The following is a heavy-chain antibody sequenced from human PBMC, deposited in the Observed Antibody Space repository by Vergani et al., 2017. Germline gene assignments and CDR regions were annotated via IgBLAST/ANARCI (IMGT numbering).Heavy chain of an antibody. Sequence: QVQLQKSGPGLVKPSQTLSLTCTVSGGSISSGGYYWSWIRQHPGKGLEWIGYIYYSGSTYYNPSLKSRVTISVDTSKNQFSLKLSSVTAADTAVYYCARSRGRIAAAGFFDYWGQGTLVTVSS. D-gene: IGHD6-13*01. V-gene: IGHV4-31*03. CDR1: GGSISSGGYY. J-gene: IGHJ4*02. CDR3: ARSRGRIAAAGFFDY. CDR2: IYYSGST.